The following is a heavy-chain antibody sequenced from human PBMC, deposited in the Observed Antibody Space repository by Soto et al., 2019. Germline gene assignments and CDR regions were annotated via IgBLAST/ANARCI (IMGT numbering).Heavy chain of an antibody. Sequence: GGSLRLSCAASGFTFSSYSMNWVRQAPGKGLEWVSYISSSSSTIYYADSVKGRFTISRDNAKNSLYLQMNSLRDEDTAVYYCARDFGDYGDYFPYYYGMDVWGQGTTVTVSS. D-gene: IGHD4-17*01. J-gene: IGHJ6*02. CDR3: ARDFGDYGDYFPYYYGMDV. V-gene: IGHV3-48*02. CDR2: ISSSSSTI. CDR1: GFTFSSYS.